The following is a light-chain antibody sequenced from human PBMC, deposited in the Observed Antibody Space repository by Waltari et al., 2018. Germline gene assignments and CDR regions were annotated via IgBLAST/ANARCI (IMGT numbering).Light chain of an antibody. CDR2: AAS. CDR1: QLLSRSR. Sequence: EVVLTQSPGTLSLSPGERATLSCRASQLLSRSRLAWYQQKVGQAPRLLIDAASYRATGIPDRFSGGGSGTDFSLIISRVEREDVALYYCQQYGSSVMYTFGQGTKLEI. CDR3: QQYGSSVMYT. V-gene: IGKV3-20*01. J-gene: IGKJ2*01.